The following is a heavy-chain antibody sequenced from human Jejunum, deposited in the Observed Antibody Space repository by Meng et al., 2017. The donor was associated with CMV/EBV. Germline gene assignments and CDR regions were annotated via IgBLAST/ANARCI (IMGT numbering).Heavy chain of an antibody. CDR3: ARLSAYYFDY. Sequence: QVGLVQSGAEGKKPGASVKVSCKASGYTFTSHSMHWVRQAPGQGLEWMGIIYPSSGSTTYAQKFQGRVTMTSDTSTGTVYMELSSLRSEDTAVYYCARLSAYYFDYWGQGTLVTVSS. CDR2: IYPSSGST. CDR1: GYTFTSHS. J-gene: IGHJ4*02. V-gene: IGHV1-46*01.